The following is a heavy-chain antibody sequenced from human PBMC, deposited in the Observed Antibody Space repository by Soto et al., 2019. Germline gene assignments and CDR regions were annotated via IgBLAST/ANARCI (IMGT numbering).Heavy chain of an antibody. J-gene: IGHJ4*02. Sequence: SETLSLTCAVYGGSFSGYYWSWIRQPPGKGLEWIGEINHSGSTNYNPSLKSRVTISVDTSKNQFSLKLSSVTAADTAVYYCARGRGYDYIWGSYRNTGDRKIFDYWGQGTLVTVSS. CDR1: GGSFSGYY. CDR2: INHSGST. V-gene: IGHV4-34*01. D-gene: IGHD3-16*01. CDR3: ARGRGYDYIWGSYRNTGDRKIFDY.